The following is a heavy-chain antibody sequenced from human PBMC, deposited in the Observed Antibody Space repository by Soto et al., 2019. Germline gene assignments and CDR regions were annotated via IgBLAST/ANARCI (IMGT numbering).Heavy chain of an antibody. D-gene: IGHD3-16*01. CDR3: ARAYEGDYFDY. J-gene: IGHJ4*02. V-gene: IGHV3-30-3*01. Sequence: QVQLVESRGGVVQPGRSLRLSCAAPGFTFSSYAMHWVRQAPGKGLEWVAVISYDGSNKYYADSVKGRFTISRDNSKNTLYLQMNSLRAEDTAVYYCARAYEGDYFDYWGQGTLVTVSS. CDR1: GFTFSSYA. CDR2: ISYDGSNK.